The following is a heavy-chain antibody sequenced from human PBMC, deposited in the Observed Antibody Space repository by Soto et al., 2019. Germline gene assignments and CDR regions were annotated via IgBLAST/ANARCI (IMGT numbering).Heavy chain of an antibody. J-gene: IGHJ4*02. CDR2: VIPIFQTP. D-gene: IGHD3-10*01. Sequence: QAQLVQSGAEVKKPGSSVKVSCKASGGSFSDYTINWVRQAPGQGLEWMGGVIPIFQTPTYAQNFQGRVTITADESTSTAYMELNSLTYGDTAVYYCARVSRGPIDNWGQGTLVTVSS. CDR3: ARVSRGPIDN. V-gene: IGHV1-69*01. CDR1: GGSFSDYT.